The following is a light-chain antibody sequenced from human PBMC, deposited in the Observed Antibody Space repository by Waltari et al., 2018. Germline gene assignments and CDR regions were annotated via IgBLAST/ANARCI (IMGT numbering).Light chain of an antibody. CDR2: EVT. J-gene: IGLJ3*02. V-gene: IGLV2-18*02. Sequence: QSALTQPPSVSGSPGQSVTISCTGPRSDIGRYKTVSWYQQSPGTAPKLMIYEVTNRPSGVPDRFSGSKSANTASLTISGLQVEDEADYYCNSFTSSNTWVFGGGTRLTVL. CDR1: RSDIGRYKT. CDR3: NSFTSSNTWV.